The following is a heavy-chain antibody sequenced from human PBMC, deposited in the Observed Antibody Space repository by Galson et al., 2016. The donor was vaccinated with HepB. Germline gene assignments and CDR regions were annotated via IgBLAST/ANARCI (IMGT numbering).Heavy chain of an antibody. Sequence: SVKVSCKASGYTFINYAMHWVRQAPGQRLEWMGWINAVNGNTDSSQKFQDRVTITRDTSASTAYMELSSLRSEDTAVYYCASGYSSGWYFRIDYWGQGTLVTVSS. J-gene: IGHJ4*02. CDR2: INAVNGNT. D-gene: IGHD6-19*01. V-gene: IGHV1-3*01. CDR3: ASGYSSGWYFRIDY. CDR1: GYTFINYA.